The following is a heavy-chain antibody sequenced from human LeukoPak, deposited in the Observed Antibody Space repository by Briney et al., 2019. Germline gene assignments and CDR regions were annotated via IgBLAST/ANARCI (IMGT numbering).Heavy chain of an antibody. Sequence: PGGSLRLSCAASGFTFSSYAMNWVRQAPGKGLEWVSAISGSGGSTYYADSVKGRFTISRDNSKNTLYLQMNSLRAEDTAVFYCARDGIFYGFSWFDPWGQGTLVTVSS. CDR1: GFTFSSYA. V-gene: IGHV3-23*01. D-gene: IGHD3-10*01. CDR3: ARDGIFYGFSWFDP. J-gene: IGHJ5*02. CDR2: ISGSGGST.